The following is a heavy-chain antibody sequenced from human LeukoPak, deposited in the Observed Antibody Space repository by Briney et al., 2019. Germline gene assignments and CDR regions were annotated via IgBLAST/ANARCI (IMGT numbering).Heavy chain of an antibody. CDR3: AKAPRRFRGIIITPLYYFDY. CDR1: GFTFSNYA. J-gene: IGHJ4*02. CDR2: ISSSGENT. D-gene: IGHD3-10*01. Sequence: PGGSLRLSCAASGFTFSNYAMNWVRQAPGRGLEWVSSISSSGENTYFADSVKGRFTISRDNSKNTLFLRMNSLRVEDTAVYYCAKAPRRFRGIIITPLYYFDYWGQGTLVNVPS. V-gene: IGHV3-23*01.